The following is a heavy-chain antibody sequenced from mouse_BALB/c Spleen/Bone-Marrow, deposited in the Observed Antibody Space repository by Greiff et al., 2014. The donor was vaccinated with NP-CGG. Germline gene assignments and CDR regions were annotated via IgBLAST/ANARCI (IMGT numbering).Heavy chain of an antibody. Sequence: QVQLKESGPGLVAPSQSLSITCTVSGFSLTSYGVHWVRQPPGKGLEWMGIIWAGGSTTYNSALMSKLSISIDNSKNQVFLKMKSLQIDDADIYVCARFCDGPDCDFFDYWGQGTSVTVSS. D-gene: IGHD2-3*01. J-gene: IGHJ4*01. V-gene: IGHV2-9*02. CDR1: GFSLTSYG. CDR3: ARFCDGPDCDFFDY. CDR2: IWAGGST.